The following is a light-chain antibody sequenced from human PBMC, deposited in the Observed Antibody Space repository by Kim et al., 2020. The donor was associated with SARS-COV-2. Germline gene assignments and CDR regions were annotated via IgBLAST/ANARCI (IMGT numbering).Light chain of an antibody. CDR2: GAS. J-gene: IGKJ4*02. V-gene: IGKV3-20*01. CDR3: QQYGNSLSLT. Sequence: EIVLTQSPGTLSLSPGERATLSCRASQSVSSSYLAWYQQKPGQAPRLLIYGASTRATGIQDRFSGSGSGTDFTLTISRLEPEDFAVYYCQQYGNSLSLTFGGGTEVDIK. CDR1: QSVSSSY.